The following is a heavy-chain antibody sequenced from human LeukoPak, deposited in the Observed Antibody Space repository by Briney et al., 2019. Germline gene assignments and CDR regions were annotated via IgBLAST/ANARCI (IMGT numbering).Heavy chain of an antibody. CDR1: GFTFSSYA. CDR3: AKYSGSYYTQFDY. CDR2: ISGSGAGT. J-gene: IGHJ4*02. D-gene: IGHD1-26*01. Sequence: GGYLRLSCAASGFTFSSYAMSWVRQAPGKGLEWVSAISGSGAGTYYADSVKGRFTISRDNSKNTLYLQMNSLRAEDTAVYYCAKYSGSYYTQFDYWGQGTLVTVSS. V-gene: IGHV3-23*01.